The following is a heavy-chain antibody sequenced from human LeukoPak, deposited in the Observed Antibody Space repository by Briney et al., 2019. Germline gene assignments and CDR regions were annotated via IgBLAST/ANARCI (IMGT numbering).Heavy chain of an antibody. D-gene: IGHD6-13*01. CDR3: ASEEQQRHPYYYYGMDV. Sequence: GGSLRLSCAASGFTFSSYAMSWVRQAPGKGLEWVSAISGSGGSTYYADSVKGRFTISRDNSKNSLYLQMNSLRAEDTAVYYCASEEQQRHPYYYYGMDVWGQGTTVTVSS. CDR2: ISGSGGST. V-gene: IGHV3-23*01. J-gene: IGHJ6*02. CDR1: GFTFSSYA.